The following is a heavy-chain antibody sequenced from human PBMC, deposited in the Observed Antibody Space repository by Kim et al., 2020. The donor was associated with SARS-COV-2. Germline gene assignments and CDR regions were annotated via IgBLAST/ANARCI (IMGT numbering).Heavy chain of an antibody. CDR2: IYSGGST. D-gene: IGHD3-22*01. V-gene: IGHV3-66*01. Sequence: GGSLRLSCAASGFTVSSNYMSWVRQAPGKGLEWVSVIYSGGSTYYADSVKGRFTISRDNSKNTLYLQMNSLRAEDTAVYYCARDRGYDSSGKIYHAAGYYYYGMDVWGQGTTVTVSS. CDR3: ARDRGYDSSGKIYHAAGYYYYGMDV. CDR1: GFTVSSNY. J-gene: IGHJ6*02.